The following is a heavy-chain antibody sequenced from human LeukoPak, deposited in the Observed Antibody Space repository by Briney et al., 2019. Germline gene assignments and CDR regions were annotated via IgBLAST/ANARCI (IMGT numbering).Heavy chain of an antibody. D-gene: IGHD5-18*01. CDR1: GYTFTGYG. J-gene: IGHJ4*02. CDR2: ISAYNGNT. V-gene: IGHV1-18*01. Sequence: ASVKVSCKASGYTFTGYGISWVRQAPGQGLEWMGWISAYNGNTNYAQKLQGRVTMTTDTSTSTAYMELRSLRSDDTAVYYCARDLGLTAMVTRYFDYWGQGTLVTVSP. CDR3: ARDLGLTAMVTRYFDY.